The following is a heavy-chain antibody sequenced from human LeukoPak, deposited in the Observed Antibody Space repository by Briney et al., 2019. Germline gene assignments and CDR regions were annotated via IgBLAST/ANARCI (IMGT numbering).Heavy chain of an antibody. CDR2: IYYTGNT. V-gene: IGHV4-39*01. D-gene: IGHD3-22*01. J-gene: IGHJ4*02. CDR3: AGGSGYSHFDY. CDR1: GVSISSSYSY. Sequence: SETLSLTCTVSGVSISSSYSYWGWIRQPPGMGLEWIGSIYYTGNTYYNASLKSQVSISIDTSKNQFSLKLTSVTAADTAVYYCAGGSGYSHFDYWGQGTLVTVSS.